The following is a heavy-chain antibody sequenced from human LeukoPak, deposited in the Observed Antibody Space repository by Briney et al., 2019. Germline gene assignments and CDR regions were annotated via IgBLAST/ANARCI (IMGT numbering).Heavy chain of an antibody. CDR1: GFTFSSYA. CDR3: ANEVSRRPFDY. Sequence: GGXXXXSCAASGFTFSSYAMSWVRQAPGKGLEWVSAISGSGGSTYYADSVKGRFTISRDNSKNTLYLQMNSLRAEDTAVYYCANEVSRRPFDYWGQGTLVTVSS. D-gene: IGHD3-22*01. V-gene: IGHV3-23*01. J-gene: IGHJ4*02. CDR2: ISGSGGST.